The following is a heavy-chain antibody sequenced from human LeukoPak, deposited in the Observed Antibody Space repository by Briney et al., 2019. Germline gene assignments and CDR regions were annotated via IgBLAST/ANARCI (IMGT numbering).Heavy chain of an antibody. CDR3: ARHYYDSSGYPYYYYYMDV. Sequence: SETLSLTCTVSGGSISSYYWSWIRQPPGKGLEWIGYIYYSGSTNYNPSLKSRVTISADTSKNQFSLKLSSVTAADTAVYYCARHYYDSSGYPYYYYYMDVWGKGTTVTVSS. V-gene: IGHV4-59*01. D-gene: IGHD3-22*01. CDR2: IYYSGST. J-gene: IGHJ6*03. CDR1: GGSISSYY.